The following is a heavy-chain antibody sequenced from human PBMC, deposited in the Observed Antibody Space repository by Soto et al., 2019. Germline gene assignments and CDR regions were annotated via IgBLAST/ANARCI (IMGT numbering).Heavy chain of an antibody. CDR2: ISAYNGNT. V-gene: IGHV1-18*01. Sequence: GASVKVSCKAFGYTFTSYGISWVRQAPGQGLEWMGWISAYNGNTNFAQKLKGRVTLTTDTSTSTAYMELRSLTSDDTAVYYCARRVGGILLDAFDIWGQGTMVTVSS. J-gene: IGHJ3*02. D-gene: IGHD3-16*01. CDR3: ARRVGGILLDAFDI. CDR1: GYTFTSYG.